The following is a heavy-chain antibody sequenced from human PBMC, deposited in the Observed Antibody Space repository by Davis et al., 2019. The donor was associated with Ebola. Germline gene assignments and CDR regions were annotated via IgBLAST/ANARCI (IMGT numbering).Heavy chain of an antibody. CDR2: INPSGGST. CDR1: GYTFTSYY. J-gene: IGHJ6*02. CDR3: AGPDSYGDYGYRGHYYYYYGMDV. V-gene: IGHV1-46*01. Sequence: AASVKVSCKASGYTFTSYYMHWVRQAPGQGLEWMGIINPSGGSTNYAQKFQGRVTITADESTSTAYMELSSLRSEDTAVYYCAGPDSYGDYGYRGHYYYYYGMDVWGQGTTVTVSS. D-gene: IGHD4-17*01.